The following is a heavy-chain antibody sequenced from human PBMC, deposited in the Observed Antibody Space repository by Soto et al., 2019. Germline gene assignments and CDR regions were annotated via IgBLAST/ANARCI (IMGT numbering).Heavy chain of an antibody. CDR3: ARMMAASGTATDY. V-gene: IGHV5-51*01. CDR2: IYPGDSDT. CDR1: GYSFISSW. Sequence: HGEYLKISCQASGYSFISSWIGWVRQMPGKGLEWMGIIYPGDSDTRYSPSFQGQVTTSADKSTSTAYLQWSSLKASDTATYYCARMMAASGTATDYWCQGALLTGFS. J-gene: IGHJ4*02. D-gene: IGHD6-13*01.